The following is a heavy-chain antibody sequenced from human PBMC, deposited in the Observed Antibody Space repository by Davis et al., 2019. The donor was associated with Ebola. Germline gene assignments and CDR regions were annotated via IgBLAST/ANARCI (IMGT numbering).Heavy chain of an antibody. CDR2: ISSTGSRI. Sequence: GESLKISCAASGFTLSDYYMTWIRQAPGKGLEWLSYISSTGSRIYYADSVKGRFTIPRDNAKNSLYLQLNSLRADDTAVYYCARDWGGLEMATIDYWGQGTLVTVSS. D-gene: IGHD5-24*01. CDR1: GFTLSDYY. CDR3: ARDWGGLEMATIDY. J-gene: IGHJ4*02. V-gene: IGHV3-11*01.